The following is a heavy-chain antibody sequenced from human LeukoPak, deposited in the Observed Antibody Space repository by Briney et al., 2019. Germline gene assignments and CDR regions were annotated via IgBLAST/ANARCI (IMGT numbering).Heavy chain of an antibody. CDR3: AKALGGSLYYFDY. J-gene: IGHJ4*02. D-gene: IGHD1-26*01. CDR1: GFTFDDYA. CDR2: ISWNSGSI. V-gene: IGHV3-9*01. Sequence: GGSLRLSCAASGFTFDDYAMHWVRQAPGKGLEWVSGISWNSGSIGYADSAKGRFTISRDNAKNSLYLQMNSLRAEDTALYYCAKALGGSLYYFDYWGQGTLVTVSS.